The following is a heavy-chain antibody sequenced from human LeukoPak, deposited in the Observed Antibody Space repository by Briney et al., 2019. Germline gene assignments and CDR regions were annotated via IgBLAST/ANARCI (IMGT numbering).Heavy chain of an antibody. D-gene: IGHD3-10*01. CDR3: ARDLSGSLCFDY. CDR1: GASISPYY. V-gene: IGHV4-4*07. CDR2: LYPSGSS. Sequence: QPSETLSLTCSVSGASISPYYWNWIRQPAGKGLEWIGRLYPSGSSDYNPSLKSRVSISVGTSNNQFSLRVTSVAAADTAIYYCARDLSGSLCFDYWGQGILVTVSA. J-gene: IGHJ4*02.